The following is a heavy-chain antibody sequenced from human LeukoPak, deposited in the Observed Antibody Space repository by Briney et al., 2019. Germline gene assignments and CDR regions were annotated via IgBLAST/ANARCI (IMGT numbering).Heavy chain of an antibody. Sequence: PSQTLSLTCTVSGGSISSGSYYWSWIRQPAGKGLEWIGRIYTSGSTNYNPSLKSRVTISVDTSKNQFSLKLSSVTAADTAVYYCARVTGYRIEDYFDYWGQGILVTVSS. D-gene: IGHD6-13*01. CDR3: ARVTGYRIEDYFDY. CDR2: IYTSGST. CDR1: GGSISSGSYY. J-gene: IGHJ4*02. V-gene: IGHV4-61*02.